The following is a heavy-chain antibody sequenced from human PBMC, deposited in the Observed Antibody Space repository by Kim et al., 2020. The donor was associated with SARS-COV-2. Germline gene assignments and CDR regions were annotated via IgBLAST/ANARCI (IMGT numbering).Heavy chain of an antibody. CDR3: ARDGKAAAGTDYYYGMDV. CDR1: GGSISSYY. CDR2: IYYSGST. D-gene: IGHD6-13*01. J-gene: IGHJ6*02. V-gene: IGHV4-59*01. Sequence: SETLSLTCTVSGGSISSYYWSWIRQPPGKGLEWIGYIYYSGSTNDNPSLKSQVTIPVDTSKNQFSLKLSSVTAADTAVYYCARDGKAAAGTDYYYGMDVWGQVTTVTVSS.